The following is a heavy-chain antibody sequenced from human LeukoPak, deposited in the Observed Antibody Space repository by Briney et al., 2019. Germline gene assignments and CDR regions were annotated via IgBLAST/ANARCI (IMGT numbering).Heavy chain of an antibody. D-gene: IGHD3-16*02. J-gene: IGHJ4*02. CDR3: ARLQGGGSYRNFDY. V-gene: IGHV3-53*01. CDR1: GLTLSSNS. CDR2: IYSDNT. Sequence: GGSLRLSCTASGLTLSSNSMSWVRHSPGKGLEWVSFIYSDNTHYSDSVKGRFTISRDNSKNTLYLQMNSLRAEDTAVYYCARLQGGGSYRNFDYWGQGTLVTVSS.